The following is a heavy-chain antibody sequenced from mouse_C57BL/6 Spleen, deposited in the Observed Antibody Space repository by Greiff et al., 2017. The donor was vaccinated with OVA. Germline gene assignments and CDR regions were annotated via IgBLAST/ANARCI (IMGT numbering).Heavy chain of an antibody. CDR3: ARDLDSSYEGGTSAMDY. Sequence: EVKLVESGPGLVKPSQSLSLTCSVTGYSITSGYYWNWIRQFPGNKLEWMGYISYDGSNNYNPSLKNRISITRDTSKNQFFLKLNSVTTEDTATYYCARDLDSSYEGGTSAMDYWGQGTSVTVSS. D-gene: IGHD1-1*01. J-gene: IGHJ4*01. CDR2: ISYDGSN. CDR1: GYSITSGYY. V-gene: IGHV3-6*01.